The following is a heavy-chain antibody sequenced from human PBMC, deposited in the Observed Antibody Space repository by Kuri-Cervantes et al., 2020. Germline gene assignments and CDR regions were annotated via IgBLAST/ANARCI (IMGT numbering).Heavy chain of an antibody. CDR3: ATTQRGYSYGYPNPFDY. J-gene: IGHJ4*02. CDR1: GGSISSSNW. Sequence: SETLSLTCAVSGGSISSSNWWSWVRQPPGKGLEWIGEIYHSGSTNYNPSLKSRVTISVDKSKNQFSLKLSSVTAADTAVYYCATTQRGYSYGYPNPFDYWGQGTLVTVSS. D-gene: IGHD5-18*01. CDR2: IYHSGST. V-gene: IGHV4-4*02.